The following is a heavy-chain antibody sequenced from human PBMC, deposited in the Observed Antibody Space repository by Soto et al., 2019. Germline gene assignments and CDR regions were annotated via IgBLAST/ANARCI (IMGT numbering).Heavy chain of an antibody. V-gene: IGHV3-30-3*01. CDR3: ARDRVVAPTRYYYYRDGQDV. Sequence: WGSLSLSCAASGFTFSSYAMHWVRQAPGKGLEWVAVISYDGSNKYYADSVKGRFTISRDNSKNTLYLQMNTLRAEDTTVYYCARDRVVAPTRYYYYRDGQDVWGQGTTVTVSS. D-gene: IGHD2-2*01. CDR2: ISYDGSNK. CDR1: GFTFSSYA. J-gene: IGHJ6*02.